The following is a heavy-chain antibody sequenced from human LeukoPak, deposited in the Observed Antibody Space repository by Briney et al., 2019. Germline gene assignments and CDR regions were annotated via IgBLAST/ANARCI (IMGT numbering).Heavy chain of an antibody. J-gene: IGHJ6*02. CDR1: GGSISSYY. D-gene: IGHD3-10*01. CDR3: TRDRGVRGVWSPSTGMDV. Sequence: KPSETLSLTCSVSGGSISSYYWSWIRQPPGEGLEWIGYIYYTGTTNYNPSLKSRVTISVDTSKNQFSLQLTSVTAADTAVYYCTRDRGVRGVWSPSTGMDVWGQGTTDTVSS. CDR2: IYYTGTT. V-gene: IGHV4-59*01.